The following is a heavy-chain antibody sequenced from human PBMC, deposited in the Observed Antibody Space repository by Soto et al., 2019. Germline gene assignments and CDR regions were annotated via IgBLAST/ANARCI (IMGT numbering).Heavy chain of an antibody. CDR2: IDLSESYT. V-gene: IGHV5-10-1*01. Sequence: PGESLKISCKVSGYSFASQWISWVRQVPGKGQEWMGRIDLSESYTTYNPSFQGHVTFSADKSITTAYLQWRSLEASDTAIYYYATQGLTTYDFGYWGQGTLVTVSS. CDR3: ATQGLTTYDFGY. J-gene: IGHJ4*02. CDR1: GYSFASQW.